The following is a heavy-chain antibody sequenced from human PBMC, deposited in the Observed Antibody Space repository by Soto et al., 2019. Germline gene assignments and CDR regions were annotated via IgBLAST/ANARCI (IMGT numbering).Heavy chain of an antibody. Sequence: ASVKVSCKASGYTFTSYDINWVRQATGQGLEWMGWMNPNSGNTGYAQKFQGRVTMTRNTSISTAYMELSSLRSEDTAVYYCARDFWKEDYYDYWAQGTLVTVSS. CDR3: ARDFWKEDYYDY. CDR1: GYTFTSYD. D-gene: IGHD3-3*01. V-gene: IGHV1-8*01. CDR2: MNPNSGNT. J-gene: IGHJ4*02.